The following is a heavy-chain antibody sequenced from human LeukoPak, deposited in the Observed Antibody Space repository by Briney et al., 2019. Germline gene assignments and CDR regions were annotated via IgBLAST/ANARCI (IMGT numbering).Heavy chain of an antibody. CDR1: GFTFGDYA. CDR3: TSGSYSGFDY. D-gene: IGHD1-26*01. CDR2: IRSKAYGGTT. J-gene: IGHJ4*02. V-gene: IGHV3-49*04. Sequence: GGSLRLSCTASGFTFGDYAMSWVRQAPGKGMEWVGFIRSKAYGGTTEYAASVKGRFTISRDDSKSIAYLQMNSLKTEDTAVYYCTSGSYSGFDYWGQGTLVTVSS.